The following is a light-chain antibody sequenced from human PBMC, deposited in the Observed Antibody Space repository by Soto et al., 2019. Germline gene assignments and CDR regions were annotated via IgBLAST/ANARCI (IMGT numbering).Light chain of an antibody. CDR3: QQYGTSPYT. CDR2: GAS. CDR1: QSVSSNY. J-gene: IGKJ2*01. V-gene: IGKV3-20*01. Sequence: EIVLTQSPVTLSLSPGDSATLSCRASQSVSSNYLAWYQQKPGQAPRLLIYGASSRATGIPDRFRGSGSGADFTLTISRLEPEDVAVYYCQQYGTSPYTFGQGTKVDIK.